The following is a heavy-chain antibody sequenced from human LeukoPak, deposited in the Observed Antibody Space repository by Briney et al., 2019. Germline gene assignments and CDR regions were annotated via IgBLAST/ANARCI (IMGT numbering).Heavy chain of an antibody. Sequence: GGSLRLSCAASGFTFSSYGMHWVRQAPGKGLEWVANIKQDGSEKQYVDSVKGRFAISRDNAKKSLYLQINTLRAEDTAVYYCVRGPHIAATSYWGQGTLVTVSS. V-gene: IGHV3-7*03. CDR3: VRGPHIAATSY. D-gene: IGHD6-25*01. CDR1: GFTFSSYG. J-gene: IGHJ4*02. CDR2: IKQDGSEK.